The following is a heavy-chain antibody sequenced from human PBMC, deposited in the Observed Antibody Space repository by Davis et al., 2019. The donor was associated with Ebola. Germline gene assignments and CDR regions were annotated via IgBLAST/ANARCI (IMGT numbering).Heavy chain of an antibody. J-gene: IGHJ4*02. CDR3: ARGGAQTYHYGSGSYSFVYYFDY. CDR2: INHSGST. D-gene: IGHD3-10*01. Sequence: GSLRLSCAASGFTFSDYYMSWIRQPPGKGLEWIGEINHSGSTNYNPSLKSRVTISVDTSKNQFSLKVNSVTAADTAVYFCARGGAQTYHYGSGSYSFVYYFDYWGQGTLVTVSS. CDR1: GFTFSDYY. V-gene: IGHV4-34*01.